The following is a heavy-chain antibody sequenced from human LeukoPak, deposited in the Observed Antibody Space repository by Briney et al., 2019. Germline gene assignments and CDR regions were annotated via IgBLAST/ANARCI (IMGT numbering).Heavy chain of an antibody. J-gene: IGHJ3*02. V-gene: IGHV3-9*01. CDR1: GFTFDDYA. CDR2: ISWNSGSI. Sequence: PGGSLRLSCAASGFTFDDYAMHWVRQAPGKGLEGVSGISWNSGSIGYADSVKDRFTISRDNAKNSLYLQMNSLRAEDTALYYCAKDSRSGHITMIVLSSAFDIWGQGTMVTVSS. D-gene: IGHD3-22*01. CDR3: AKDSRSGHITMIVLSSAFDI.